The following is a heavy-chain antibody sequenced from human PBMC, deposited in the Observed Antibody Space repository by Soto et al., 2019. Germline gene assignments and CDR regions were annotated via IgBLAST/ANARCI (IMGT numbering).Heavy chain of an antibody. J-gene: IGHJ5*02. CDR2: INHSGST. CDR1: GGSFSGYY. CDR3: ARWIFRGFGSGSNNWFDP. V-gene: IGHV4-34*01. Sequence: PSETLSLTCAVYGGSFSGYYWSWIRQPPGKGLEWIGEINHSGSTNYNPSLKSRVTISVDTSKNQFSLKLSSVTAADTAVYYCARWIFRGFGSGSNNWFDPWGQGTLVTVSS. D-gene: IGHD3-10*01.